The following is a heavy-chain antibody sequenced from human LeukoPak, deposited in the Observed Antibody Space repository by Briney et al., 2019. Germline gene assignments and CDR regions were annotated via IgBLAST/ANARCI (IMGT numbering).Heavy chain of an antibody. Sequence: KTSETLSLTCTVSSASISSGGYYWSWIRQHPGKGLEWIGYNYYSGSANYNPSLKSRVAISLDTSKNQVSLTLNSVTAADTAVYYCARVSYGMDVWGQGTTVTVSS. CDR2: NYYSGSA. J-gene: IGHJ6*02. CDR3: ARVSYGMDV. V-gene: IGHV4-31*03. CDR1: SASISSGGYY.